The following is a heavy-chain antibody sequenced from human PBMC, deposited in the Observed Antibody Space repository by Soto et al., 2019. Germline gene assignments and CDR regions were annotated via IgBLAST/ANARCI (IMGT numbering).Heavy chain of an antibody. V-gene: IGHV5-10-1*01. J-gene: IGHJ4*02. CDR2: IDPSDSYT. D-gene: IGHD4-17*01. Sequence: GESLKISCKGSGYSFTSYWISWVRQMPGKGPEWMGRIDPSDSYTNYSPSFQGHVTISADKSISTAYLQWSSLKASDTAMYYCASLNGDWFDYWGQGTLVTVSS. CDR1: GYSFTSYW. CDR3: ASLNGDWFDY.